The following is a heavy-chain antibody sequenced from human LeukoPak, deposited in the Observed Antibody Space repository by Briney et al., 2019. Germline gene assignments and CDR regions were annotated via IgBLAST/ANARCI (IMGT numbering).Heavy chain of an antibody. J-gene: IGHJ4*02. D-gene: IGHD1-7*01. CDR1: GDSVPSNSAT. Sequence: SQTLSLTCAISGDSVPSNSATWHWITQSPSRGLEWLGRTYYRSKWYNDYAVSVKSRITINPDTSKNHFSLQLDSVTPEDTAVYYCARRGTERYFDYWGQGTLVTVSS. CDR2: TYYRSKWYN. CDR3: ARRGTERYFDY. V-gene: IGHV6-1*01.